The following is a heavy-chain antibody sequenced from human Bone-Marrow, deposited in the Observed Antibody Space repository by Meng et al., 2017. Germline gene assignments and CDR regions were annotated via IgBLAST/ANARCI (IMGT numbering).Heavy chain of an antibody. CDR3: ARVGSSGPGAYFDY. Sequence: GGSLRLSCAASGFTFSSYAMHWVRQAPGKGLEWVAVISYDGSNKYYADSVKGRFTISRDNSKNTLYLQMNSLRAEDTAVYYCARVGSSGPGAYFDYWGQGTLVTVSS. CDR1: GFTFSSYA. CDR2: ISYDGSNK. D-gene: IGHD6-19*01. V-gene: IGHV3-30*04. J-gene: IGHJ4*02.